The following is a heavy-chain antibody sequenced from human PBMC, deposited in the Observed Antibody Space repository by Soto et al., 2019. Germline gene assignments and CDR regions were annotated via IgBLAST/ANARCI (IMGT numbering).Heavy chain of an antibody. V-gene: IGHV1-58*01. Sequence: SLKLYCETSGFTFPSSSEQWVRQDRGQLLEWIGWITVGSGNTNYAQKFQERVSITRDMSTSTAYMELSNLRSEDTAVYYCAAGDSSGYDGGWGQGTQVTGSS. J-gene: IGHJ1*01. CDR1: GFTFPSSS. D-gene: IGHD3-22*01. CDR2: ITVGSGNT. CDR3: AAGDSSGYDGG.